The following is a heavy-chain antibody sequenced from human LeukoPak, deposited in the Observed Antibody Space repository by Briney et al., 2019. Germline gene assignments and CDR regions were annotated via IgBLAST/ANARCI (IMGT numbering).Heavy chain of an antibody. Sequence: GGSLRLSCAASGFSFSDYYMSWIRQAPGKGLEWVSYISSSSSYTNYADSVKGRFTISRDNAKNSLYLQMNSLRAEDTAVYYCARDLIENLGYCSGGSCQYYYYYGMDVWGQGTTVTVSS. D-gene: IGHD2-15*01. CDR2: ISSSSSYT. CDR3: ARDLIENLGYCSGGSCQYYYYYGMDV. CDR1: GFSFSDYY. J-gene: IGHJ6*02. V-gene: IGHV3-11*05.